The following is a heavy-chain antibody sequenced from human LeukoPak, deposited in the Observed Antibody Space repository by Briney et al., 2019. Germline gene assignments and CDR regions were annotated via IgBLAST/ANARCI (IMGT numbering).Heavy chain of an antibody. V-gene: IGHV4-34*01. Sequence: SETLSLTCAVYGGSFSGYYWSWIRQPPGKGLEWIGEINHSGSINYNPSLKSRVTISVDTSKNQVSLKLSSVTAADPAVYYCARGAVDSRFDYWGQGTLVTVSS. CDR2: INHSGSI. CDR3: ARGAVDSRFDY. CDR1: GGSFSGYY. J-gene: IGHJ4*02. D-gene: IGHD3/OR15-3a*01.